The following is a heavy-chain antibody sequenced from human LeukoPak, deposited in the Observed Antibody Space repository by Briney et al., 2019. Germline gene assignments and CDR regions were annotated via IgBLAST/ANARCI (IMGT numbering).Heavy chain of an antibody. CDR2: FYYSGGT. Sequence: SETLSLTCTVSGGSISSSYWSWIRQPPGKGLEWIRYFYYSGGTKYNPSLKTRVTISVDTSKNQFSLKLSSVTVADTAVYYCARGRITMVRGVIMRYYGMDVWGQGTTVTVSS. CDR3: ARGRITMVRGVIMRYYGMDV. CDR1: GGSISSSY. D-gene: IGHD3-10*01. V-gene: IGHV4-59*12. J-gene: IGHJ6*02.